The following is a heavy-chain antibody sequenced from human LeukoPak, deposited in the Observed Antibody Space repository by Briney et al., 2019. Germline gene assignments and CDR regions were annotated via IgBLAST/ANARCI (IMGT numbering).Heavy chain of an antibody. D-gene: IGHD2-15*01. CDR1: GDSMSSNRFS. J-gene: IGHJ5*02. CDR3: ARAVVDVTRWFDP. Sequence: PSETLSLTCDVSGDSMSSNRFSWSWIRQPPGKGLEWIGYIYHGGSTHYNPSLKSRVTISVDRSKKQFSLRLASVTAADTAVYYCARAVVDVTRWFDPWSQGTLVTVSS. V-gene: IGHV4-30-2*01. CDR2: IYHGGST.